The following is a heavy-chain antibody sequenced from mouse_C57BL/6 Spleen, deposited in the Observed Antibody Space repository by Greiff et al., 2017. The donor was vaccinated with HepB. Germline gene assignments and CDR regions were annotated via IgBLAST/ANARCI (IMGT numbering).Heavy chain of an antibody. Sequence: QVQLKESGPGLVQPSQSLSITCTVSGFSLTSYGVHWVRQSPGKGLEWLGVIWRGGSTDYNAAFMSRLSITKDNSKSQVFFKMNSLQADDTAIYYCAKNRAYYSNYGYFDVWGTGTTVTISS. J-gene: IGHJ1*03. CDR3: AKNRAYYSNYGYFDV. D-gene: IGHD2-5*01. CDR1: GFSLTSYG. V-gene: IGHV2-5*01. CDR2: IWRGGST.